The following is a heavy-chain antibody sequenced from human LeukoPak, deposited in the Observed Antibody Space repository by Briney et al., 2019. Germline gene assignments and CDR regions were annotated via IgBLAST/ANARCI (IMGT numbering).Heavy chain of an antibody. J-gene: IGHJ3*02. CDR3: ARVDQGYYDILTGYSLGAFDI. CDR2: ISSSGSTI. V-gene: IGHV3-11*04. Sequence: GGSLRLSCAASGFTFSDYYMSWIRQAPGKGLEWVSYISSSGSTIYYADSVKGRFTISRDNAKNSLYLQMNSLRAEDTAVYYCARVDQGYYDILTGYSLGAFDIWGQGTMVTVSS. CDR1: GFTFSDYY. D-gene: IGHD3-9*01.